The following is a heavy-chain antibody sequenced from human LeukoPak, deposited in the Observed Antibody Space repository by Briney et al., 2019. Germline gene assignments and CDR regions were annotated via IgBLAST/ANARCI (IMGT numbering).Heavy chain of an antibody. CDR2: FDPEDGEA. V-gene: IGHV1-24*01. J-gene: IGHJ6*02. CDR3: ATDLVGATTSVLFYYGMDV. CDR1: GYTLTELS. Sequence: ASVKVSCKVSGYTLTELSMHWVRQAPGKGLEWMGGFDPEDGEAIYAQKFQGRVTMTEDTSTDTAYMELSSLRSEDTAVYYCATDLVGATTSVLFYYGMDVWGQGTTVTVSS. D-gene: IGHD1-26*01.